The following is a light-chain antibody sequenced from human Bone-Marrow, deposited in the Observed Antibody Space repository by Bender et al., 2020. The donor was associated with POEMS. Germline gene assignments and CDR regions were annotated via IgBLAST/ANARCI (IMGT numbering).Light chain of an antibody. CDR3: QTWDSDTKAYVV. Sequence: SYELTQPPSVSVSPGQTATMTCSGDKLGERYAVWYQQRPGQSPVVILFQNTQRPSGIPERFSGSNSGNTATLTISGTQALDEADYFCQTWDSDTKAYVVFGGGTRLAVL. CDR2: QNT. J-gene: IGLJ2*01. CDR1: KLGERY. V-gene: IGLV3-1*01.